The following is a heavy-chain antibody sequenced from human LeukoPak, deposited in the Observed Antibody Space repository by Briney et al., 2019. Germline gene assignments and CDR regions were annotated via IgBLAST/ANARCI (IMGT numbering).Heavy chain of an antibody. Sequence: GGSLRLSCAASGFNCDDYGMNWVRQAPGKGLEWVSGINWNGGSTGYADSVKGGFTISRDNAKNSLYLQMNSLRADDTALYYCARGERLSGYYYYMDVWGKGTTVTVSS. V-gene: IGHV3-20*04. CDR1: GFNCDDYG. J-gene: IGHJ6*03. CDR3: ARGERLSGYYYYMDV. CDR2: INWNGGST.